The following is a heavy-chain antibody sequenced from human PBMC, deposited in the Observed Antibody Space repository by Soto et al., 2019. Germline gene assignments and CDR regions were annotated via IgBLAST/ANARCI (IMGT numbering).Heavy chain of an antibody. J-gene: IGHJ5*02. CDR3: ARTYVPGIAGFDP. CDR2: MSGDGKTI. D-gene: IGHD1-1*01. Sequence: EVQLVASGGGLVQPGGSLRLSCAASGFTFSNYFMHWVRQVPGEGLVWVSRMSGDGKTISYADSVKGRFTISRDNAKNTLYLQMNSLRVEDTAVYYCARTYVPGIAGFDPWGQGTLVTVSS. CDR1: GFTFSNYF. V-gene: IGHV3-74*01.